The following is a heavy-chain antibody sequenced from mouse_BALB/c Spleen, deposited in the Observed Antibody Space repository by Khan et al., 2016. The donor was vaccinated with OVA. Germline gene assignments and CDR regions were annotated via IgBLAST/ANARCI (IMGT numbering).Heavy chain of an antibody. Sequence: VQLQESGPGLVQPSQSLSITCTVSGFSLTTYGVHWVRQSPGKGLEWLGVIWSGGSTDYNAAFISRLRIRKDSSKSQVFFKMNSLQVNDTAIYYCARNYDYDEGLAYWGKGTLVTVSA. D-gene: IGHD2-4*01. CDR2: IWSGGST. CDR3: ARNYDYDEGLAY. J-gene: IGHJ3*01. V-gene: IGHV2-2*02. CDR1: GFSLTTYG.